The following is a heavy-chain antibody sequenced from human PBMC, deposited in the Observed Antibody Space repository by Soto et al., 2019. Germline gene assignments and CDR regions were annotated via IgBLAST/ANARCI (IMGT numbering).Heavy chain of an antibody. CDR1: GDSVSSRNYQ. CDR2: FSYSVTT. D-gene: IGHD7-27*01. CDR3: ARDNWGSIDY. V-gene: IGHV4-61*01. J-gene: IGHJ4*02. Sequence: PSETLSLTCSVSGDSVSSRNYQWSWIRQPPGKGLEWIGYFSYSVTTNYNPSLKSRVTLSVDTSKNQFSLRLSSVTAADTAVYYCARDNWGSIDYWGQGALVTVSS.